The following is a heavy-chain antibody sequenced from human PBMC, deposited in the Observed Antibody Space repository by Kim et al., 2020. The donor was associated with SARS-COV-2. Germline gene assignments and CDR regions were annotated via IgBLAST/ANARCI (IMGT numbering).Heavy chain of an antibody. CDR3: TSIFEY. J-gene: IGHJ4*02. D-gene: IGHD3-3*02. CDR2: GGGGR. V-gene: IGHV3-74*01. Sequence: GGGGRYYAGSVKGRCTTSRGNAKSMVYVQMNSLRVDDTAIYYCTSIFEYWGQGALVTVSS.